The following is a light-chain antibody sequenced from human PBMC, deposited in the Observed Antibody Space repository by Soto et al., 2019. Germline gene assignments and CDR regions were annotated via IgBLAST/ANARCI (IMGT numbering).Light chain of an antibody. CDR2: KAS. CDR1: QSISSW. J-gene: IGKJ1*01. Sequence: DIQMTQSPSTLSASVGDRVTITCRASQSISSWLAWYQQKPGRAPKLLIYKASSLETGVPSRFSGSGSGTEFTLIISSMQPDDFASYYCQQYGSSSPWPFGQGTKVEIK. CDR3: QQYGSSSPWP. V-gene: IGKV1-5*03.